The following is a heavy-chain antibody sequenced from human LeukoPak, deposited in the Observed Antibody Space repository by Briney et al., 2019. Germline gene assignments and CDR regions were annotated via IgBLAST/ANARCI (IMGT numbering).Heavy chain of an antibody. CDR2: IDPSDSYT. D-gene: IGHD3-10*01. J-gene: IGHJ6*02. CDR3: ARRGYYYYGMDV. CDR1: GYSFTSYW. V-gene: IGHV5-10-1*01. Sequence: GESLRISCKGSGYSFTSYWISWVRQMPGKGLEWMGRIDPSDSYTNYSPSFQGHVTISADKSISTAYLQWTSLKSSDSAMYYCARRGYYYYGMDVWGQGTTVTVSS.